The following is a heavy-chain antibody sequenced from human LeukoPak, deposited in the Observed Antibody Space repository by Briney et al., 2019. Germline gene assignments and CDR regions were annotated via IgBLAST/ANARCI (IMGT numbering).Heavy chain of an antibody. CDR3: ARDLRVVITGSFDS. D-gene: IGHD3-22*01. V-gene: IGHV3-53*01. CDR2: IYSGGST. CDR1: GFTVSSNY. J-gene: IGHJ4*02. Sequence: PGGPLRLSCAASGFTVSSNYMSWVRQAPGKGLEWVSVIYSGGSTYYADSVKGRFTISRDNSKNTLYLQMNSLRAEDTALYYCARDLRVVITGSFDSWGQGTLVTVSS.